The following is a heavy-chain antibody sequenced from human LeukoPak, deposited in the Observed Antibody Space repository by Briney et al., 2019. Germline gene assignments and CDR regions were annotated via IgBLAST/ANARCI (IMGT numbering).Heavy chain of an antibody. CDR2: ISSSSSYI. Sequence: GGSLRLSCAASGFTFSSYSMNWVRQAPGKGLEWVSSISSSSSYIYYADSVKGRFTISRDNAKNSLYLQMNSLRAEDTAVYYCARELRFSYWFDPWGQGTLVTVSS. J-gene: IGHJ5*02. D-gene: IGHD3-3*01. V-gene: IGHV3-21*01. CDR3: ARELRFSYWFDP. CDR1: GFTFSSYS.